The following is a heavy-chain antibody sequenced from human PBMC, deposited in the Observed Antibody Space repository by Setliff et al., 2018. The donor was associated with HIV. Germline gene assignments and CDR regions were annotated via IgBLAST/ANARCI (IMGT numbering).Heavy chain of an antibody. J-gene: IGHJ4*02. D-gene: IGHD3-3*01. CDR3: ARGVNFDY. CDR2: INHSGST. CDR1: GGSIYGSDYY. Sequence: PSETLSLTCTVSGGSIYGSDYYWGWIRQPPGKGLESIGSINHSGSTNYNPSLKSRVTISVDTSRNQFSLKLTSVTAADTAIYYCARGVNFDYWGQGTQVTVSS. V-gene: IGHV4-39*07.